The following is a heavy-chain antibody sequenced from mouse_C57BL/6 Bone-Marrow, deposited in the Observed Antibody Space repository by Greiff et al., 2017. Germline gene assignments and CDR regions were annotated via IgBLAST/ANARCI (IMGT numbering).Heavy chain of an antibody. CDR3: ARVITTVVARNWYFDV. Sequence: EVKLVESGGGLVQPGGSLKLSCAASGFTFSDYGMAWVRQAPRKGPEWVAFISNLAYSIYYADTVTGRFTISRENAKNTLYLEMSSLRSEDTAMYDCARVITTVVARNWYFDVWGTGTTVTVSS. V-gene: IGHV5-15*04. CDR2: ISNLAYSI. J-gene: IGHJ1*03. D-gene: IGHD1-1*01. CDR1: GFTFSDYG.